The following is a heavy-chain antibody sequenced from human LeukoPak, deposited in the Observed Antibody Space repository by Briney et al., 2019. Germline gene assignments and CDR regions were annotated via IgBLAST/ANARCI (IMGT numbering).Heavy chain of an antibody. CDR1: GLTFSSYG. V-gene: IGHV3-33*01. CDR2: LWYDGSNK. CDR3: ARGRGYTAMVTGLFDY. Sequence: GGSLRFSWAAPGLTFSSYGMHWAGRAPGKGLEWGAVLWYDGSNKYYADSVKGRFTISRDNSKNTLYLQMNSLRAEDTAVYYCARGRGYTAMVTGLFDYWGQGTLVTVSS. D-gene: IGHD5-18*01. J-gene: IGHJ4*02.